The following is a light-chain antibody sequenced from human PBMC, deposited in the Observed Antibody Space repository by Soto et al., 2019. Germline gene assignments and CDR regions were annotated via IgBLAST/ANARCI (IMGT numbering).Light chain of an antibody. V-gene: IGKV1-39*01. Sequence: DIQMTQSPSSLSASVGDRVTTTCRASQSISSHLNWYQQKPGKAPKFLIHAASSLQSGVPSRFSGSGSGTDFTLTINSLQPEDFATYYCQQSYSVPITFGQGTRLEIE. CDR3: QQSYSVPIT. J-gene: IGKJ5*01. CDR1: QSISSH. CDR2: AAS.